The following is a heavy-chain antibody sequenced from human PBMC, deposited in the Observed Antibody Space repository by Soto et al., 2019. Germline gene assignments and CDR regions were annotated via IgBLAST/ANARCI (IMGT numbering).Heavy chain of an antibody. CDR3: ATSRSYCSSTSCPDY. CDR1: GYTFSRSG. CDR2: ISTYNGDT. V-gene: IGHV1-18*01. J-gene: IGHJ4*02. D-gene: IGHD2-2*01. Sequence: ASVKVSCKGSGYTFSRSGISWVGQAPGQGLEWMGWISTYNGDTNYAQKVQGRVTMTEDTSTDTAYMELSSLRSEDTAVYYCATSRSYCSSTSCPDYWGQGTLVTGLL.